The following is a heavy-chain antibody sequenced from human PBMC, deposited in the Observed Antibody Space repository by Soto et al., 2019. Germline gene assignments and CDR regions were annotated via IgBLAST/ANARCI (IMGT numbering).Heavy chain of an antibody. V-gene: IGHV3-43*01. CDR3: AKDDPILDAFDI. Sequence: TGGSLRLSCAASGFTFDDYTMHWVRQAPGKGLEWVSLISWDGGSTYYADSVEGRFTISRDNSKNSLYLQMNSLGTEDTALYYCAKDDPILDAFDIWGQGTMVTVSS. J-gene: IGHJ3*02. CDR2: ISWDGGST. CDR1: GFTFDDYT.